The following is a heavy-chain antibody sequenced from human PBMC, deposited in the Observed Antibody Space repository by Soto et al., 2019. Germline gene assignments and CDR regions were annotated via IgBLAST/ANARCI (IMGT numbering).Heavy chain of an antibody. CDR2: IGDRDGTT. CDR1: GFTFSSYA. V-gene: IGHV3-23*01. Sequence: GGSLRLSCEASGFTFSSYAMSWVRQAPGKGLEWVSGIGDRDGTTYYADSVKGRFTISRDNSKNTLYLQLNSLRAEDTALYYYAKLDNYWRDSYYGKDVWGQGTTVTVYS. J-gene: IGHJ6*02. CDR3: AKLDNYWRDSYYGKDV. D-gene: IGHD4-4*01.